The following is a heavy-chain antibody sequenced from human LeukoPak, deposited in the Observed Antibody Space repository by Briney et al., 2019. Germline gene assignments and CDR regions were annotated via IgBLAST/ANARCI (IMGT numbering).Heavy chain of an antibody. CDR3: AKGIVYYDFWSGFSPPEYYFDY. CDR1: GFTFDDYA. CDR2: ISGDGGST. V-gene: IGHV3-43*02. Sequence: GGSLRLSCAASGFTFDDYAMHWVRQAPRKGLEWVSLISGDGGSTYYADSVKGRFTISRDNSKNSLYLQMNSLRTEDTALYYCAKGIVYYDFWSGFSPPEYYFDYWGQGTLVTVSS. J-gene: IGHJ4*02. D-gene: IGHD3-3*01.